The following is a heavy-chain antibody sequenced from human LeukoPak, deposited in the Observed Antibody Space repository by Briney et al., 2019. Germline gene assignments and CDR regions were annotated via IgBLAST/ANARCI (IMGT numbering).Heavy chain of an antibody. CDR3: ARQYSNSKAYYYYYYMDV. D-gene: IGHD4-11*01. J-gene: IGHJ6*03. Sequence: KPSETLSLTCAVYGGSFSGYYWSWIRQPPGKGLEWIGEINHSGSSNYNPSLKSRVTIPVDTSKNQFSLKLSSVTAADAAVYYCARQYSNSKAYYYYYYMDVWGKGTTVTVSS. V-gene: IGHV4-34*01. CDR1: GGSFSGYY. CDR2: INHSGSS.